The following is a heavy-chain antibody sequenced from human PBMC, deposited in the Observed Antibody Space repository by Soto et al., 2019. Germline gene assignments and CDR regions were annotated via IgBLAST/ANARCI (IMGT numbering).Heavy chain of an antibody. V-gene: IGHV4-4*02. CDR3: ARSSPPIDYGGFYFDY. CDR1: GGSISSSNW. J-gene: IGHJ4*02. CDR2: IYHSGST. Sequence: PSETLSLTCAVSGGSISSSNWWSWVRQPPGKGLEWIGEIYHSGSTNYNPSLKSRVTISVDKSKNQFSLKLSSVTAADTAVYYCARSSPPIDYGGFYFDYWGQGTLVTVSS. D-gene: IGHD4-17*01.